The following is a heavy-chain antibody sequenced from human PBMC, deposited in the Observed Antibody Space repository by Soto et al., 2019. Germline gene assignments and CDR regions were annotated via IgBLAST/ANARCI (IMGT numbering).Heavy chain of an antibody. CDR3: ARVAYSSSWNWFDP. CDR1: GFNFRSYA. Sequence: GGSLRLSCAASGFNFRSYAIHWVRQAPGKGLEWVAVISYDGSLEQYADTVKGRFTISRDNSKNTLYLQLSSLRGEDTAVYYCARVAYSSSWNWFDPWGQGT. J-gene: IGHJ5*02. CDR2: ISYDGSLE. V-gene: IGHV3-30*04. D-gene: IGHD6-13*01.